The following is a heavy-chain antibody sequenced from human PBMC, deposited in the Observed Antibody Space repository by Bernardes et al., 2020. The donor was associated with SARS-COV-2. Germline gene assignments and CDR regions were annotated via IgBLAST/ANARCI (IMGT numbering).Heavy chain of an antibody. CDR3: ARDLYSENYPDY. CDR1: GFTFSSYT. V-gene: IGHV3-21*06. CDR2: ISSSGNYI. J-gene: IGHJ4*02. D-gene: IGHD4-4*01. Sequence: GGSLRLSCAASGFTFSSYTMNWVRQAPGKGLEWVSSISSSGNYIYYADSVKGRFAISRDNARNSLYLEMNSLRADDTAMYYCARDLYSENYPDYWGQGTPGTVSS.